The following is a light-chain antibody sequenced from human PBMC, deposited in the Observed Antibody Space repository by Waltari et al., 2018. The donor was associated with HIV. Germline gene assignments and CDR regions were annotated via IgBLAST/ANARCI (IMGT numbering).Light chain of an antibody. CDR1: TSHVETQW. CDR2: SNY. V-gene: IGLV1-47*02. J-gene: IGLJ3*02. CDR3: GVWDSTLKQWL. Sequence: QSVLTQPPPASGAPGQTVTISCSGRTSHVETQWVYWYQQLPGTAPKLLIYSNYQRPSGVPDRFSSSKSGASASLIISGLRSEDEADYFCGVWDSTLKQWLFGGRTKLTVL.